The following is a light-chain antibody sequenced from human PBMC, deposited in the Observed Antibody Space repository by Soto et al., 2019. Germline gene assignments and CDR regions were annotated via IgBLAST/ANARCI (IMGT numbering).Light chain of an antibody. CDR3: QQRDDWAFT. V-gene: IGKV3-11*01. Sequence: EIVLTQSPATLSLSPGEGATLSCRASQSVTDYLGWYQQRPGQPPRLLIYDASKRAAGVPPRFSGSGFGTHFTLTISSLEPEDFAVYFCQQRDDWAFTFGPGTKVDI. CDR2: DAS. J-gene: IGKJ3*01. CDR1: QSVTDY.